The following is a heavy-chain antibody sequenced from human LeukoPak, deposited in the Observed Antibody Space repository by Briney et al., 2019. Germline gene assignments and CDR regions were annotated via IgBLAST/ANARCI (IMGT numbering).Heavy chain of an antibody. CDR3: AKGGSTAMPIYYYGMDV. V-gene: IGHV3-23*01. CDR1: GFSFSSYA. Sequence: GGSLRLSCAASGFSFSSYAMSWVRQAPGKGLEWVSGISDSGGSTYYADSVKGRFTISRDNSKSTLYLQMNSLRAEDTAVYYCAKGGSTAMPIYYYGMDVWGQGTTVTVSS. CDR2: ISDSGGST. D-gene: IGHD5-18*01. J-gene: IGHJ6*02.